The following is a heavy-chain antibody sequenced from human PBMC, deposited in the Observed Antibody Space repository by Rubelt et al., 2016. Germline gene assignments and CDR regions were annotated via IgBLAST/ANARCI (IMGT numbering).Heavy chain of an antibody. CDR1: GFTFSHYA. D-gene: IGHD4-17*01. Sequence: QVHLVESGGGVVQPGRSLRLSCAASGFTFSHYAMHWVRQAPGKGLEWAAVISYDGSNKYYADSVKGRFTISRDNSKNTLYLQINSLGAEDTALYYCARDRYGDHISDGFDIWGQGTMVTVSS. CDR2: ISYDGSNK. CDR3: ARDRYGDHISDGFDI. J-gene: IGHJ3*02. V-gene: IGHV3-30*04.